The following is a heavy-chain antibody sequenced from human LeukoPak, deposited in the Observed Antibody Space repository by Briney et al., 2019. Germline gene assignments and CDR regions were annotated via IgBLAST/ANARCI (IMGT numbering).Heavy chain of an antibody. V-gene: IGHV3-9*01. D-gene: IGHD5-18*01. J-gene: IGHJ4*02. CDR2: ISWNSGSI. CDR3: AKDPYPYSYGVSDYFDY. CDR1: GFTFDDYA. Sequence: PGGSLRLSCAASGFTFDDYAMHWVRQAPGKGLEWVSGISWNSGSIDYADSVKGRFTISRDNAKNSLYLQMNSLRAEDTALYYCAKDPYPYSYGVSDYFDYWGQGTLVTVSS.